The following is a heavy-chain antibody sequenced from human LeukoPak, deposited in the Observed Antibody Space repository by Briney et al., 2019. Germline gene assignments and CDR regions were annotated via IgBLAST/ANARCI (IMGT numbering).Heavy chain of an antibody. CDR1: VYTFTSYG. Sequence: ASVTVSLTCSVYTFTSYGSSYLRQALGQGLEWVGWMSAYNGNTDYAHKLQGRVTMTTDTATSKAYMELRSLRSGDTAVDYCARVRDSSRLYGAAFDIWGQGTMVTVSS. D-gene: IGHD6-13*01. V-gene: IGHV1-18*01. CDR3: ARVRDSSRLYGAAFDI. J-gene: IGHJ3*02. CDR2: MSAYNGNT.